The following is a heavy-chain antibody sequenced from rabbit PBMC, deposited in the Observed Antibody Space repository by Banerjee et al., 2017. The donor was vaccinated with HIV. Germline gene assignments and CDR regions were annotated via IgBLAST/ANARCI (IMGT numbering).Heavy chain of an antibody. J-gene: IGHJ4*01. V-gene: IGHV1S45*01. Sequence: QEQLEESGGDLVKPEASLTLTCTASGFTLSSYWMCWVRQAPGKGLEWIACIGTGSGNTYYASWAKGRFAISKTSSTTVTLQMTSLTAADTATYFCARQEYAGSPMWGPGTLVTVS. CDR1: GFTLSSYW. D-gene: IGHD4-2*01. CDR3: ARQEYAGSPM. CDR2: IGTGSGNT.